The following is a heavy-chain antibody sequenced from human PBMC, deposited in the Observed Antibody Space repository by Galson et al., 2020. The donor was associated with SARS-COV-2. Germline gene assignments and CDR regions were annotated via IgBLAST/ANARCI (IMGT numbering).Heavy chain of an antibody. Sequence: ALHGESLKLSCAASGLTFNGYWMTWVRQAPGEALAWVARINPAGTNTFYAASVKGRFTISRDDAKNTLYLQMDSLRAEDTAVYYCARDLGYCLEGACHWGQGTPVTVSS. D-gene: IGHD2-15*01. CDR1: GLTFNGYW. CDR2: INPAGTNT. V-gene: IGHV3-74*01. CDR3: ARDLGYCLEGACH. J-gene: IGHJ4*02.